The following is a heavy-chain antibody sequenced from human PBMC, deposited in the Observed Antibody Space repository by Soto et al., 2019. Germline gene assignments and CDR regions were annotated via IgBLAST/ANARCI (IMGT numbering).Heavy chain of an antibody. V-gene: IGHV2-5*02. CDR2: IYWDDDK. D-gene: IGHD5-12*01. Sequence: QITLKESGPTLVKPTQTLTLTCTFSGFSLSTSGVGVGWIRQPPGKALEWLALIYWDDDKRYSPSLKSRLTITKDTSKNQLVLTMTNMDPVDTATYYCAHSRRRSGYEYYYYYYAMDVWGQGTTFTVSS. J-gene: IGHJ6*02. CDR1: GFSLSTSGVG. CDR3: AHSRRRSGYEYYYYYYAMDV.